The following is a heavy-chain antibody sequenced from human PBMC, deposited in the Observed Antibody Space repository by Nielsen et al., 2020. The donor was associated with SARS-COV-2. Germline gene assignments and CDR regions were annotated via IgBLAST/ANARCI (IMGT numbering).Heavy chain of an antibody. CDR3: TRQKEWLLSSYFDY. V-gene: IGHV3-15*01. CDR2: IKSKTDGGTT. J-gene: IGHJ4*02. Sequence: GESLKISCAASGFTFSNAWMSWVRQAPGKGLEWVGRIKSKTDGGTTDYAAPVKGRFTISRDDSKNTAYLQMNSLKTEDTAVYYCTRQKEWLLSSYFDYWGQGTLVTVSS. CDR1: GFTFSNAW. D-gene: IGHD3-3*01.